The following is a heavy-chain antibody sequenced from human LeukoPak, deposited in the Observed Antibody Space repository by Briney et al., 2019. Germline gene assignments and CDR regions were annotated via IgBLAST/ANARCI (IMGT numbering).Heavy chain of an antibody. Sequence: GGSLRLSCAASGFTFSSYEMNWVRQAPGKGLEWVPYISSSGSTIYYADSVKGRFTISRDNAKNSLYLQMNSLRAEDTAVYYCAREETNYYGSGNNWFDPWGQGTLVTVSS. V-gene: IGHV3-48*03. D-gene: IGHD3-10*01. CDR2: ISSSGSTI. J-gene: IGHJ5*02. CDR1: GFTFSSYE. CDR3: AREETNYYGSGNNWFDP.